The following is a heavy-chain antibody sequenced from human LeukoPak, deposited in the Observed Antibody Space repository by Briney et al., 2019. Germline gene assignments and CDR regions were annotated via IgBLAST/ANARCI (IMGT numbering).Heavy chain of an antibody. V-gene: IGHV4-34*01. CDR3: ARGGYSGYDY. Sequence: SETLSLTCAVYGGSFSGYYWSWIRQPPGKGLEWVGEINHSGSTNYNPSLKSRVTISVDTSKNQFSLKLSSVTAADTAVYYCARGGYSGYDYWSQGTLVTVSS. CDR2: INHSGST. D-gene: IGHD5-12*01. CDR1: GGSFSGYY. J-gene: IGHJ4*02.